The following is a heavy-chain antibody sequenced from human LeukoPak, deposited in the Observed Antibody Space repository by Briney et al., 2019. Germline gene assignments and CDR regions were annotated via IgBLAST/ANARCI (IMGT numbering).Heavy chain of an antibody. CDR1: GFNFDDYA. CDR3: AKEHSSGWSRNAFDI. D-gene: IGHD6-19*01. J-gene: IGHJ3*02. Sequence: GGSLRLPCAASGFNFDDYAMHWVRQAPGKGLEWVSGISWNSDKKGYADSVKGRFTISIDNSKNTLYLQMNSLRAEDTAVYYCAKEHSSGWSRNAFDIWGQGTMVTVSS. CDR2: ISWNSDKK. V-gene: IGHV3-9*01.